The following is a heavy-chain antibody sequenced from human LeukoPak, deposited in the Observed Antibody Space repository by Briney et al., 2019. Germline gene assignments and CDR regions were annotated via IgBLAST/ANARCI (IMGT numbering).Heavy chain of an antibody. CDR2: MNPNSGNT. Sequence: ASVKVSCKASGYTFTSYDINWVRRATGQGLEWMGWMNPNSGNTGYAQKFQGRVTMTRNTSISTAYMELSSLRSEDTAVYFFSKQKTAYDILTGYPNWFDPWGQGTLVTVSS. D-gene: IGHD3-9*01. J-gene: IGHJ5*02. V-gene: IGHV1-8*01. CDR3: SKQKTAYDILTGYPNWFDP. CDR1: GYTFTSYD.